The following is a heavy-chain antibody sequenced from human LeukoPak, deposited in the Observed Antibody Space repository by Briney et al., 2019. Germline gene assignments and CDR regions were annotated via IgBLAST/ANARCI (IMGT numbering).Heavy chain of an antibody. CDR3: AKRQGGDYGYFDG. J-gene: IGHJ4*02. D-gene: IGHD4-17*01. V-gene: IGHV3-23*01. Sequence: GGSLRLSCAASGFTFSTYAMTWVRQAPGKGLEWVSAISGSGGRTYYADSVKGHFTISRDNSKNKVYLQMNSLRAEDTAVYYCAKRQGGDYGYFDGWGQGTLVTVSS. CDR2: ISGSGGRT. CDR1: GFTFSTYA.